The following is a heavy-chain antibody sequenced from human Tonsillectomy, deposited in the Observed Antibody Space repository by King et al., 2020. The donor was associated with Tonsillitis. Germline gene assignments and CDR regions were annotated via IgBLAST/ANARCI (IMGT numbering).Heavy chain of an antibody. Sequence: VQRVESGGGVVQPGASLRLSCAPSVFTFNKYAMHWVPQAPGKGLEWVAAISYDGRNKYYADSVEGLFSISRDHSKNTLYLEMNSLISEDTAVYYCARDGVQNYYYYGMDVWGQGTTVTVSS. CDR1: VFTFNKYA. D-gene: IGHD3-16*01. V-gene: IGHV3-30*04. CDR2: ISYDGRNK. J-gene: IGHJ6*02. CDR3: ARDGVQNYYYYGMDV.